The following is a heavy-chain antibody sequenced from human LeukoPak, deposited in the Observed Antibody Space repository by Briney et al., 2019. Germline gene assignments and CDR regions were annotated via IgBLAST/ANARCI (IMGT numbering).Heavy chain of an antibody. CDR2: IDLAGEYT. CDR1: GFTFSDYW. CDR3: ASGNSHAFDI. J-gene: IGHJ3*02. Sequence: SHRLSCAASGFTFSDYWMHCVRQAPGKGLMWVSRIDLAGEYTTYADSVKGRFTISRDNAKNTLYLQMNSLRAEDTAVYYCASGNSHAFDIWGQGTMVTVSS. V-gene: IGHV3-74*01.